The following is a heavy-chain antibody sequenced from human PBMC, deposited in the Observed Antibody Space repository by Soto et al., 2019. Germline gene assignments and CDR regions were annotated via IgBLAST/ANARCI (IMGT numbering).Heavy chain of an antibody. J-gene: IGHJ5*02. D-gene: IGHD6-13*01. CDR1: GYSFTSYW. CDR2: IDPSDSYT. Sequence: PGESLKISCKGSGYSFTSYWISWVRQMPGKGLEWMGRIDPSDSYTNYSPSFQGHVTISADKSISTAYLQWSSLKDSDTAMYYWARQIAAAGAVNWFDPWGQGTLVTVSS. CDR3: ARQIAAAGAVNWFDP. V-gene: IGHV5-10-1*01.